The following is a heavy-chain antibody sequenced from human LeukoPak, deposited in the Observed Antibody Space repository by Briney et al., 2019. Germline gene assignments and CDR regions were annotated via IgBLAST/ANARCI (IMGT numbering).Heavy chain of an antibody. D-gene: IGHD3-22*01. CDR3: AKSSYYDASGYYREYYFDS. Sequence: GGSLRLSCVPSGFSFSNYAMSWVRQAPGKGLEWVSSISGSGGSTHYVDSVKGRFTISRDKTKNMLYRQMNSLRAEDTAVYYCAKSSYYDASGYYREYYFDSWGRGTLVTVSS. CDR2: ISGSGGST. V-gene: IGHV3-23*01. CDR1: GFSFSNYA. J-gene: IGHJ4*02.